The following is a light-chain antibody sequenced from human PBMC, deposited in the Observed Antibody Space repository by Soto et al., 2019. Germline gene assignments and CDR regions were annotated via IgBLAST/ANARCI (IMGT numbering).Light chain of an antibody. CDR3: CSYEGSYFKYV. CDR2: DVS. Sequence: QSVLTQPRSVSGSPGQSVTLSCTGTSSDIGNYDYVSWYQQHPGMAPKLIIYDVSKRPSGVPDRFSGSKSGNTASLTISGLQAEDDADYYCCSYEGSYFKYVLGNGTKVT. J-gene: IGLJ1*01. V-gene: IGLV2-11*01. CDR1: SSDIGNYDY.